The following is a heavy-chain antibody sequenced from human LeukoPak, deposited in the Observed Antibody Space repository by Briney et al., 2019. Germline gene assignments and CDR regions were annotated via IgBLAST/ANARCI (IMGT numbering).Heavy chain of an antibody. Sequence: GGSLRLSFAASGFTFSNYFIHWVGQAPGKGLEWVAVIWYDGSKQYCADSVKGRFTISRDNSKNTLYLQMNSLRAEDTAVYYCARGAYCGGNCYWYFDLWGRGTLVTVSS. D-gene: IGHD2-21*02. J-gene: IGHJ2*01. V-gene: IGHV3-33*01. CDR3: ARGAYCGGNCYWYFDL. CDR1: GFTFSNYF. CDR2: IWYDGSKQ.